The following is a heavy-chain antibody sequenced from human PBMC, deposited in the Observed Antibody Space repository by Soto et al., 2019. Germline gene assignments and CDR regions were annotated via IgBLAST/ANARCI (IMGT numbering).Heavy chain of an antibody. V-gene: IGHV1-69*01. CDR2: IIPIFGTA. Sequence: QVQLVQSGAEVKKPGSSVKVSCKASGGTFSSYAISWVRQAPGQGLEWMGGIIPIFGTANYAQKFQGRVTITADESTSTAYMELSSLRSEDTAVYYCARALVGAARGGGRDYGMDVWGQGTTVTVSS. CDR1: GGTFSSYA. D-gene: IGHD1-26*01. J-gene: IGHJ6*02. CDR3: ARALVGAARGGGRDYGMDV.